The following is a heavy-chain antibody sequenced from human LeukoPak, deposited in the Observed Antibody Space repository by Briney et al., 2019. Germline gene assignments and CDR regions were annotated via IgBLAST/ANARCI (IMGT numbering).Heavy chain of an antibody. Sequence: PSETLSLTCAVYGGSFSGYYWSWIRQPPGKGLEWIGEINHSGSTNYNPSLKSRVTISVDTSKNRFSLKLSSVTAADTAVYYCARGRGGDCSSTSCPVPFYGMDVWGQGTTVTVSS. J-gene: IGHJ6*02. CDR2: INHSGST. V-gene: IGHV4-34*01. CDR3: ARGRGGDCSSTSCPVPFYGMDV. CDR1: GGSFSGYY. D-gene: IGHD2-2*01.